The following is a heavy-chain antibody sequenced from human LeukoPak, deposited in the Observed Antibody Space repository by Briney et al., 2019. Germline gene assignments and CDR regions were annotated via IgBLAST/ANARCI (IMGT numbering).Heavy chain of an antibody. J-gene: IGHJ5*02. CDR3: ARAYGSGSRSRNWFDP. V-gene: IGHV1-2*02. CDR1: GHTFTGYY. CDR2: INPNSGGT. Sequence: ASVKVSCKASGHTFTGYYMHWVRQAPGQGLEWMGWINPNSGGTNYAQKFQGRVTMTRDTSISTAYMELSRLRSDDTAVYYCARAYGSGSRSRNWFDPWGQGTLVTVSS. D-gene: IGHD3-10*01.